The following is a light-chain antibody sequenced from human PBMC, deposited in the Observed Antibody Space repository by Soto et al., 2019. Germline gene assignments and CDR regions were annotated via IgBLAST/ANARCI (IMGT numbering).Light chain of an antibody. CDR1: QGIGDT. CDR2: DTS. J-gene: IGKJ5*01. V-gene: IGKV3-11*01. CDR3: QQRNSWPPTFT. Sequence: EIVMTQSPATLSVSPGGRATLSCRASQGIGDTLAWYQQKPGQAPRLLIYDTSIRATGIPARFSGSGSGTDFTLTISSLEPEDFAVYYCQQRNSWPPTFTFGQGTRLENK.